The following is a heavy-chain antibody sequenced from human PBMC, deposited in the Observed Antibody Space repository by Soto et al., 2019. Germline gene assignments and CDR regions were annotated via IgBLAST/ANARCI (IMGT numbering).Heavy chain of an antibody. CDR2: VYYSGGA. D-gene: IGHD2-21*02. V-gene: IGHV4-59*08. Sequence: QVQLQESGPGLVKPSETLSLICTVSGGSISSYYWNWIRQPPGKGLEWIGYVYYSGGANYNPSLKSRATISADPSKNQVSLKLSSVTAADTAVYYCAGQRWSLYRWFDPWGQGTLVTVSS. J-gene: IGHJ5*02. CDR3: AGQRWSLYRWFDP. CDR1: GGSISSYY.